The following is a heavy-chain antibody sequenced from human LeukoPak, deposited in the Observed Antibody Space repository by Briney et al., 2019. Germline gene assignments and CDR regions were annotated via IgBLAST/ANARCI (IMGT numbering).Heavy chain of an antibody. Sequence: GGPLRLSCEPSGFPFSSYWMLWVGQAPGKGLVWVSRISGDGTIKTYADFVRGRFTISRDNTKNILYLQMNSLKVEDTAIYFCSRSQFDYWGQGVLVTVLS. V-gene: IGHV3-74*03. CDR3: SRSQFDY. CDR1: GFPFSSYW. CDR2: ISGDGTIK. J-gene: IGHJ4*02.